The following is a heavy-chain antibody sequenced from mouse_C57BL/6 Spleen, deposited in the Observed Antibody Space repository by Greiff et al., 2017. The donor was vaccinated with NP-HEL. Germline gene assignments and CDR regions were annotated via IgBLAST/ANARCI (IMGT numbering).Heavy chain of an antibody. CDR2: ISYDGSN. J-gene: IGHJ4*01. CDR1: GYSITSGYY. V-gene: IGHV3-6*01. Sequence: EVQLQESGPGLVKPSQSLSLTCSVTGYSITSGYYWNWIRQFPGNKLEWMGYISYDGSNNYNPSLKNRISITRDTSKNQFFLKLNSVTTEDTATYYCARGVVYDGERDYWGQGTSVTVSS. CDR3: ARGVVYDGERDY. D-gene: IGHD2-3*01.